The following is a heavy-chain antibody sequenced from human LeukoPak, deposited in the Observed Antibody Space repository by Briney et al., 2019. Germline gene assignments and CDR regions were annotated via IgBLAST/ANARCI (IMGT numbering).Heavy chain of an antibody. CDR2: INHSGST. D-gene: IGHD3-10*01. V-gene: IGHV4-34*01. CDR3: ARGAHYYYGSGSYYSFDY. CDR1: GGSFSGYY. J-gene: IGHJ4*02. Sequence: SETLSLTCAVYGGSFSGYYWSWIRQPPGKGLEWIGEINHSGSTNYNPSLKSRVTISVDTSKSQFSLKLSSVTAADTAVYYCARGAHYYYGSGSYYSFDYWGQGTLVTVSS.